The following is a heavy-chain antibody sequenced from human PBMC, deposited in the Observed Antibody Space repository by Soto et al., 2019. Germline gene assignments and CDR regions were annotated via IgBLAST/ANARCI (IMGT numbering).Heavy chain of an antibody. Sequence: SGTLSLTFTVSGCSVFTGSYDWSWLRQPPGKGLEWIGKIFFTGSAHYNPSLRNRVTMSVDTSRDQFSLTLTSVTAADTAVYYCARDGHGMDVWGQGTTVTVSS. CDR2: IFFTGSA. J-gene: IGHJ6*02. V-gene: IGHV4-61*01. CDR3: ARDGHGMDV. CDR1: GCSVFTGSYD.